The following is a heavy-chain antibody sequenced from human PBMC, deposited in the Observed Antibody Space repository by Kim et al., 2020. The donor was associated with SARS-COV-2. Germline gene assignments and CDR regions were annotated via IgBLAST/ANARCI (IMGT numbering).Heavy chain of an antibody. J-gene: IGHJ6*02. Sequence: ASVKVSCKASGYTFTSYAMHWVRQAPGQRLEWMGWINAGNGNTKYSQKFQGRVTITRDTSASTAYMELSSLRSEDTAVYYCARLKLLNYGMDVWGQGTTVTVSS. CDR1: GYTFTSYA. V-gene: IGHV1-3*01. CDR2: INAGNGNT. CDR3: ARLKLLNYGMDV.